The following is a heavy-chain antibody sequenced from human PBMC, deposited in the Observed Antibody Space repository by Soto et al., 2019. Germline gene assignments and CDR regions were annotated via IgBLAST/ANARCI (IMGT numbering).Heavy chain of an antibody. V-gene: IGHV2-5*02. CDR3: AHIAYAWVLGGFDY. J-gene: IGHJ4*02. D-gene: IGHD3-16*01. Sequence: QITLKESGPTVVKPTQTLTLTCTFSGFSLSTTAVGVGWIRQPPGKALEWLALIYWDDDKRYSPSLKSRLTITKDTSKNQVVLTMTNMDPVDTATYYCAHIAYAWVLGGFDYWGQGTLVTVSS. CDR1: GFSLSTTAVG. CDR2: IYWDDDK.